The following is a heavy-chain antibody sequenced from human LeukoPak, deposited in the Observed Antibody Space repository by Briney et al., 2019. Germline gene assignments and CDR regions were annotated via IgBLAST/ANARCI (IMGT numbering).Heavy chain of an antibody. CDR3: AKVRYNWNRDRYFDY. J-gene: IGHJ4*02. Sequence: GGSLRLSCAASGFTFSSYAMSWVRQAPGKGLEWVSAIGGSGGSTYYADSVKGRFTISRDNSKNTLYLQMNSLRAEDTAVYYCAKVRYNWNRDRYFDYWGQGTLVTVSS. D-gene: IGHD1-20*01. V-gene: IGHV3-23*01. CDR2: IGGSGGST. CDR1: GFTFSSYA.